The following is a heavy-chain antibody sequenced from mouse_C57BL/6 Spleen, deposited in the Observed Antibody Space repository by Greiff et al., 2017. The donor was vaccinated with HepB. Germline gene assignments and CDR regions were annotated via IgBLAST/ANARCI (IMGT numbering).Heavy chain of an antibody. CDR2: INPSTGGT. J-gene: IGHJ2*01. D-gene: IGHD1-1*01. CDR3: ARFYYGLDY. V-gene: IGHV1-42*01. Sequence: EVQLQQSGPELVKPWASVKISCKASGYSFTGYYMNWVKQSPEKSLEWIGEINPSTGGTTYNQKFKAKATLTVDKSSSTAYMQLKSLTSEDSAVYYCARFYYGLDYWGQGTTLTVSS. CDR1: GYSFTGYY.